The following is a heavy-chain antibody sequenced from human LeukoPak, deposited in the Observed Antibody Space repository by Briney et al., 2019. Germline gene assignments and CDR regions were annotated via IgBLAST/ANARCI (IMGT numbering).Heavy chain of an antibody. V-gene: IGHV4-34*01. J-gene: IGHJ6*02. CDR2: INHSGST. CDR1: GGSFSGYY. Sequence: SETLSLTCAVYGGSFSGYYWSWIRQPPGKGLEWIGEINHSGSTNYNPSLKSRVTISVDTSKNQFSLKLSSVTAADTAVYYCARGHPRGSGWLYYYYGMDVWGQGTTVTVSS. CDR3: ARGHPRGSGWLYYYYGMDV. D-gene: IGHD6-19*01.